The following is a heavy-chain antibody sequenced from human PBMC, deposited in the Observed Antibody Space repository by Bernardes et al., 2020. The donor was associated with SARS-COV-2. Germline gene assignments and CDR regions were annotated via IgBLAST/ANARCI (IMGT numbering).Heavy chain of an antibody. CDR2: ISGSGGST. CDR3: AKTQDSSGYYPFDY. D-gene: IGHD3-22*01. J-gene: IGHJ4*02. Sequence: GGSLSLSCAASGFTFSSYAMSWVRQAPGKGLEWVSAISGSGGSTYYADSVKGRFTISRDNSKNTLYLQMNSLRAEDTAVYYCAKTQDSSGYYPFDYWGQGTLVTVSS. CDR1: GFTFSSYA. V-gene: IGHV3-23*01.